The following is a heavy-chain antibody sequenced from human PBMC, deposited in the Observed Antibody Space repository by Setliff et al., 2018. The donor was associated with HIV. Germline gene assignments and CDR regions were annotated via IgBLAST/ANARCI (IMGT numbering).Heavy chain of an antibody. D-gene: IGHD6-25*01. J-gene: IGHJ6*03. CDR1: GGSISSGTYY. CDR3: ARGLQRKNGLHSYYYYMDI. V-gene: IGHV4-61*02. Sequence: PSETLSLTCTVSGGSISSGTYYWSWIRQPAGKGLEWIGRIYTSGSTKYNPSFESRVTLSVDTSKNQVSLKVNYVTAADTALYFCARGLQRKNGLHSYYYYMDIWGKGTTVTVSS. CDR2: IYTSGST.